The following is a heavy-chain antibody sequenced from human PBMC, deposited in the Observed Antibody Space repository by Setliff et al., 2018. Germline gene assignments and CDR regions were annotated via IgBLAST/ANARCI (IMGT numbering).Heavy chain of an antibody. CDR3: ARGRAHYYFSGSFMDY. V-gene: IGHV1-3*01. J-gene: IGHJ4*02. D-gene: IGHD3-10*01. CDR1: GYTFLNYD. CDR2: MNAGNGNT. Sequence: ASVKVSCKASGYTFLNYDIHWVRQAPGQGLEWMGWMNAGNGNTEYSQKFKGRVTLSRDTSANIAYMELRSLTSEDTAVYYCARGRAHYYFSGSFMDYLGQGTLVTVSS.